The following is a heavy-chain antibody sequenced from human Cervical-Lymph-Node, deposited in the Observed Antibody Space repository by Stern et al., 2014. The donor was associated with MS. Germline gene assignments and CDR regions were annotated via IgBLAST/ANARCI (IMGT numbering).Heavy chain of an antibody. CDR2: NNHSGNT. J-gene: IGHJ3*02. CDR1: GGSFSGYY. CDR3: ARTVVLHAFDI. D-gene: IGHD4-23*01. Sequence: QVQLVQWGAGLLKPSETLSLTCAVYGGSFSGYYWSWIRQPPGKGLEWFGENNHSGNTNYNPSLKSRVTISVDTSKNQFSLKLSSVTAADTAVYYCARTVVLHAFDIWGQGTMVTVSS. V-gene: IGHV4-34*01.